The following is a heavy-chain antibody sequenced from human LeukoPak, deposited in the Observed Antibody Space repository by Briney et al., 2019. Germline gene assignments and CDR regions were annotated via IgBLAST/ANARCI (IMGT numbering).Heavy chain of an antibody. Sequence: PSETLSLTCAVYGGSFSGYYWNWIRQPPGRGLEWIGEINHSRYTNYNPSLKSRVTISVDTSKNQFSLKVSSVTAADTAVYYCARGREGSGLMINWGQGTLVTVSS. CDR2: INHSRYT. CDR3: ARGREGSGLMIN. CDR1: GGSFSGYY. D-gene: IGHD2-8*01. V-gene: IGHV4-34*01. J-gene: IGHJ4*02.